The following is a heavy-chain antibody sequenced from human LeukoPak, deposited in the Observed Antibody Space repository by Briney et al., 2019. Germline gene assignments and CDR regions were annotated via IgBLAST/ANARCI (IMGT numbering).Heavy chain of an antibody. D-gene: IGHD6-25*01. J-gene: IGHJ5*01. Sequence: PGGSLRLSCTASGFTFDDYGMNWVRQAPGKGLEWVAVIADDGSNKYYVDSVKGRFTISRDNSKNTLYLQMNSLRGEDTAVYYCARGHISDTCFDSWGQGTLVTVSS. CDR3: ARGHISDTCFDS. CDR1: GFTFDDYG. V-gene: IGHV3-30*03. CDR2: IADDGSNK.